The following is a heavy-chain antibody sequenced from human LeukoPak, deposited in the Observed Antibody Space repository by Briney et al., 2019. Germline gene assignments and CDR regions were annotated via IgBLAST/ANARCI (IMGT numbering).Heavy chain of an antibody. Sequence: SETLSLTCTVAGYSISYGYYWGWIRQPPGKGLECIGSIDHGGSTSYNPSLKSRVTISVDTSKNQFSLKVNSVTAADTAVYYCARLPHCSDSMRCYVGGHHMDVWGKGTTVAVSS. CDR3: ARLPHCSDSMRCYVGGHHMDV. CDR2: IDHGGST. J-gene: IGHJ6*03. D-gene: IGHD3-10*02. V-gene: IGHV4-38-2*02. CDR1: GYSISYGYY.